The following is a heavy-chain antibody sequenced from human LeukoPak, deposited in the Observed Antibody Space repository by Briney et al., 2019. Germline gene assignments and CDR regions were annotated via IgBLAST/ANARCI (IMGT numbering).Heavy chain of an antibody. D-gene: IGHD4-17*01. CDR1: GLTFSSYA. V-gene: IGHV3-66*01. Sequence: GGSLRLSCAASGLTFSSYAMSWVRQAPGKGLEWVSVIYSGGSTYYADSVKGRFTISRDNSKNTLYLQMNSLRAEDTAVYYCARVHGDYDDEAFDIWGQGTMVTVSS. J-gene: IGHJ3*02. CDR2: IYSGGST. CDR3: ARVHGDYDDEAFDI.